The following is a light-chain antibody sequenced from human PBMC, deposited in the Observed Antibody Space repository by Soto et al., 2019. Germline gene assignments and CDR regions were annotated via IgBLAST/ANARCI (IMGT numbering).Light chain of an antibody. CDR1: QSVSSNY. CDR3: HQYGYSIT. V-gene: IGKV3-20*01. J-gene: IGKJ5*01. Sequence: GVTKWPGTVSLSPGERATLSCRASQSVSSNYLTWYQQRPGQAPRLLIFGASTRATGIPDRFSGSGSGTDFTLTISTLEPEDFAVYYCHQYGYSITFGQRARLEIK. CDR2: GAS.